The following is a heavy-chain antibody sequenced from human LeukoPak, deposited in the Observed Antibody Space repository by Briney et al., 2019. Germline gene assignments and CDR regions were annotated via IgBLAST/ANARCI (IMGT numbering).Heavy chain of an antibody. CDR3: ARDREWGYCSSTSGYGNFDY. CDR1: GYTFTSSG. CDR2: ISVYNGNT. Sequence: ASVKLSCNASGYTFTSSGISWGRQAPGQGLEWWGWISVYNGNTNYANKLPARVTMTTDTSTSTAWMKLRSLRSDDTAVYYCARDREWGYCSSTSGYGNFDYWGQGTLVTVSS. V-gene: IGHV1-18*01. D-gene: IGHD2-2*01. J-gene: IGHJ4*02.